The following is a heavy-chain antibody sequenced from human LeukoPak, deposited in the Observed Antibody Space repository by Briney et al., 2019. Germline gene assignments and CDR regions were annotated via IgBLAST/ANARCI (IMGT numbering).Heavy chain of an antibody. CDR1: GGTFSSYA. D-gene: IGHD3-10*01. CDR3: AKGRPATPGRTGYYFDY. CDR2: IIPIFGTA. V-gene: IGHV1-69*06. Sequence: SVKVSCKASGGTFSSYAISWVRQAPGQGLEWMGGIIPIFGTANYAQKFQGRVTITADKSTSTAYMELNSLRAEDTAVYYCAKGRPATPGRTGYYFDYWGQGTLVTVSS. J-gene: IGHJ4*02.